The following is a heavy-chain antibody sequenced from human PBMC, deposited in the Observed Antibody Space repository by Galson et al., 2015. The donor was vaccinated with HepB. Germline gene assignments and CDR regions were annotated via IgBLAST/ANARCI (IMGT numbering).Heavy chain of an antibody. D-gene: IGHD6-13*01. J-gene: IGHJ4*02. CDR1: GYTLSKIP. CDR2: FDPEHADT. Sequence: SVKVSCKVYGYTLSKIPMHWVRQAPGKGLEWMGGFDPEHADTIYAQKFQGRVTMTEDVFTDTAYMELRSLRSDDTAVYYCATGIAAPGTSYYFDYWGQGTLVTVSS. V-gene: IGHV1-24*01. CDR3: ATGIAAPGTSYYFDY.